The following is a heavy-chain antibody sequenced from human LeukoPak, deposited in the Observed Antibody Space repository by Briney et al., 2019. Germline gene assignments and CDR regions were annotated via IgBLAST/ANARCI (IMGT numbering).Heavy chain of an antibody. D-gene: IGHD4-11*01. CDR2: FKTKYSQV. Sequence: QPGGSLRLSCVASGFTFSDYAMNWVRQAPGKGLEWVSTFKTKYSQVYYAESVRGWFTISTDNSEKTVYLQMNSLRAEDTAPYYCARSVPDYTRFDYWGQGALVTVSS. CDR1: GFTFSDYA. V-gene: IGHV3-23*05. CDR3: ARSVPDYTRFDY. J-gene: IGHJ4*02.